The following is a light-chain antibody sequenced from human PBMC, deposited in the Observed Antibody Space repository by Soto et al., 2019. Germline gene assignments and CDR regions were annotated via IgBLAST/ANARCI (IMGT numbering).Light chain of an antibody. CDR1: QSISTY. J-gene: IGKJ1*01. CDR2: KAS. V-gene: IGKV1-5*03. Sequence: DIQMTQSPSTLSASVGDRVAITCRASQSISTYLAWYQQKPGKAPKLLIYKASSLESGVPSRFSGSGSGAEFTLTISSLQPDDFATFYCQQYNSHSKTFGQGTKVDIK. CDR3: QQYNSHSKT.